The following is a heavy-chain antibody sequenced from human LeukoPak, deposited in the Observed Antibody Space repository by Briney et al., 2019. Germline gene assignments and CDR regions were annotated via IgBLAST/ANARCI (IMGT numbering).Heavy chain of an antibody. CDR1: GFTFSSYN. D-gene: IGHD3-10*02. J-gene: IGHJ6*04. Sequence: GGSLRLSCAASGFTFSSYNMNWVRQAPGKGLEWVSYISSSSSTIYYADSVKGRFTISRDNAKNSLYLQMNSLRAEDTAVYYCAELGITMIGGVWGKGTTVTISS. CDR3: AELGITMIGGV. V-gene: IGHV3-48*04. CDR2: ISSSSSTI.